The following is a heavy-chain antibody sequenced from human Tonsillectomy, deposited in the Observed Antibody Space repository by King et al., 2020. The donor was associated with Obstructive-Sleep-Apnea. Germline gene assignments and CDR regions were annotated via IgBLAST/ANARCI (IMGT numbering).Heavy chain of an antibody. V-gene: IGHV1-2*02. D-gene: IGHD2-2*01. CDR2: INPNSGGT. CDR3: ARVGYCSSTSCYGDQYYFDY. J-gene: IGHJ4*02. CDR1: GYTFTGYY. Sequence: VQLVESGAEVKKPGASVKVSCKASGYTFTGYYMHWVRQAPGQGLEWMGWINPNSGGTNYAQKFQGRVTMTRDTSISTAYMELSRLRSDDTAVYYCARVGYCSSTSCYGDQYYFDYWGQGTLVTVSS.